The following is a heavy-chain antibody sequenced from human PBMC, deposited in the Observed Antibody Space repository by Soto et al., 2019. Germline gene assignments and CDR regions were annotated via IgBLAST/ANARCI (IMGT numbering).Heavy chain of an antibody. V-gene: IGHV3-33*01. CDR2: IWYDGSNK. Sequence: QVQLVESGGGVVQPGRSLRLSCAASGFTFSSYGMHWVRQAPGKGLEWVAVIWYDGSNKYYADSVKGRFTISRDDSKNTVFLQMNSLRAEDTAVYFCVRDSGRLFDCWGQGTLVTVSS. CDR3: VRDSGRLFDC. D-gene: IGHD1-26*01. J-gene: IGHJ4*02. CDR1: GFTFSSYG.